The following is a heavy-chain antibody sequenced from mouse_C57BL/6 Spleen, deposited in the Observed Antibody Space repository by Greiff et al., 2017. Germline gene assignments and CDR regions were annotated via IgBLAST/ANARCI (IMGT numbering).Heavy chain of an antibody. CDR3: AREEDYGSAAAMDD. CDR1: GYTFTDYY. CDR2: INPNNGGT. J-gene: IGHJ4*01. D-gene: IGHD2-4*01. Sequence: EVQLQQSGPELVKPGASVKLSCKASGYTFTDYYMNWVKQSHGQSLEWIGDINPNNGGTSYNQKFKGKATLTVDKSSSTAYMELRSLTSEDSAVYYCAREEDYGSAAAMDDWGQGTSVTVSS. V-gene: IGHV1-26*01.